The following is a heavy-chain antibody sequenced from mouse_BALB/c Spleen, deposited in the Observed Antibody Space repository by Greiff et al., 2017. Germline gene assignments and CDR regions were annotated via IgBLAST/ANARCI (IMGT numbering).Heavy chain of an antibody. Sequence: VQLQQSGPGLVAPSQSLSITCTVSGFSLTGYGVNWVRQPPGKGLEWLGMIWGDGSTDYNSALKSRLSISKDNSKSQVFLKMNSLQTDDTARYYCARYDGYYAYAMDYWGQGTSVTFSS. V-gene: IGHV2-6-7*01. CDR3: ARYDGYYAYAMDY. CDR1: GFSLTGYG. D-gene: IGHD2-3*01. J-gene: IGHJ4*01. CDR2: IWGDGST.